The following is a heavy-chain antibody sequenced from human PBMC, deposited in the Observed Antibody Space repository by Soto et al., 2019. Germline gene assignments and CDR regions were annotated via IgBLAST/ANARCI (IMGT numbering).Heavy chain of an antibody. J-gene: IGHJ4*02. CDR2: ISGSGGST. V-gene: IGHV3-23*01. Sequence: GESLKISCAASGFTFSSYAMSWVRQAPGKGLEWVSAISGSGGSTYYADSVKGRFTISRDNSKNTLYLQMNSLRAEDTAVYYCAKALLFSGSPAYFDYWGQGTLVTVSS. CDR3: AKALLFSGSPAYFDY. CDR1: GFTFSSYA. D-gene: IGHD1-26*01.